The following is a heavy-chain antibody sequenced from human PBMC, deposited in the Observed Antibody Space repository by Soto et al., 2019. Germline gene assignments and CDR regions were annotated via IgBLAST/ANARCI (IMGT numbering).Heavy chain of an antibody. CDR1: GYTFTSYD. V-gene: IGHV1-8*01. CDR3: ARGIKYGAYSRWFDP. D-gene: IGHD4-17*01. CDR2: MNPNSGNT. J-gene: IGHJ5*02. Sequence: ASVKVSCKASGYTFTSYDINWVRQATGQGLEYLGWMNPNSGNTAYVQKFQGRVTMTWDTSITTAYMELSSLRSEDTAVYFCARGIKYGAYSRWFDPWGQVTLVTVSS.